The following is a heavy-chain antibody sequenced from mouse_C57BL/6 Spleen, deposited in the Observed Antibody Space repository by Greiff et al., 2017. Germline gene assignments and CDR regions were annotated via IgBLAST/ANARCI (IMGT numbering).Heavy chain of an antibody. CDR1: GYTFTDYN. V-gene: IGHV1-18*01. CDR2: INPNNGGT. Sequence: VQLQQSGPELVKPGASVKIPCKASGYTFTDYNMDWVKQSHGKSLEWIGDINPNNGGTIYNQKFKGKATLTVDKSSSTAYMELRSLTSEDTAVYYCATQDFYYYGSSYDWYFDVWGTGTTVTVSS. CDR3: ATQDFYYYGSSYDWYFDV. J-gene: IGHJ1*03. D-gene: IGHD1-1*01.